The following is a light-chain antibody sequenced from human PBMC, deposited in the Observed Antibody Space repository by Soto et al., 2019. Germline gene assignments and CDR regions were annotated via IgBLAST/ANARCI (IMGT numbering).Light chain of an antibody. J-gene: IGKJ3*01. V-gene: IGKV1-27*01. CDR2: AAS. CDR3: QKYNSAPPEA. CDR1: QDISNY. Sequence: DIQMTQSPSSLSASVGDRVTITCRASQDISNYLAWYQQKPGKVPKLLIYAASTLQSGVPSRFSGSGSGTDFTLTISSLQPEDVATYYCQKYNSAPPEAFGPGTKVDIK.